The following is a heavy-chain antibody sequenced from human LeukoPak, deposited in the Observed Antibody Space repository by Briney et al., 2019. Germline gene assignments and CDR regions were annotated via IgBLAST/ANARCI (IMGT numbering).Heavy chain of an antibody. CDR1: GGTFSSYA. CDR2: IIPIFGTA. Sequence: RASVKVSCKASGGTFSSYAISWVRQAPGQGLEWMGGIIPIFGTANYAQKFQGRVTITTDESTSTAYMELSSLRSEDTAVYYCARATELPPYYYYYYMDVWGKGTTVTVSS. CDR3: ARATELPPYYYYYYMDV. J-gene: IGHJ6*03. D-gene: IGHD1-26*01. V-gene: IGHV1-69*05.